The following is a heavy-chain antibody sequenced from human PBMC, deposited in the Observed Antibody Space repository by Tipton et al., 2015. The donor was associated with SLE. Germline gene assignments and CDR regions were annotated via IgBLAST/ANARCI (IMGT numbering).Heavy chain of an antibody. CDR1: GFTFSSYA. V-gene: IGHV3-23*01. D-gene: IGHD3-3*01. J-gene: IGHJ4*02. Sequence: SLRLSCAASGFTFSSYAMHWVRQAPGKGLEWVSAISGSGGSTYYADSVKGRFTISRDNSKNTLYPQMNSLRAEDTAVYYCAKEKGFLEWSPWDYWGQGTLVTVSS. CDR3: AKEKGFLEWSPWDY. CDR2: ISGSGGST.